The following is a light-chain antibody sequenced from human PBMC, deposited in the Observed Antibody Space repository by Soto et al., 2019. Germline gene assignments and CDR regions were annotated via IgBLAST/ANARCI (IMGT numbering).Light chain of an antibody. CDR3: AAWDDSLNAWV. Sequence: QSVLTQPPSASGTPGQRVTISCSGSSSNIGSNTVNWYQQLPGTAPKLLIYTYNQRPSGVPDRFSGSKSGTSASLAISGLQSGDEADYYCAAWDDSLNAWVFGGGTKLTVL. V-gene: IGLV1-44*01. J-gene: IGLJ3*02. CDR1: SSNIGSNT. CDR2: TYN.